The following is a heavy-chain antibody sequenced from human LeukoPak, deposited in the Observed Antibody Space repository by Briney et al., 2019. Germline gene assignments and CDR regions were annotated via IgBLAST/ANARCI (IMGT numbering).Heavy chain of an antibody. D-gene: IGHD3-3*01. CDR3: ARSVRDFWSGYNFDY. CDR2: IYPGDSDT. V-gene: IGHV5-51*01. CDR1: GYSFTSYW. Sequence: GESLKISCKGSGYSFTSYWIGWVRQMPGKGLEWMGIIYPGDSDTRYSPSFQGQVTISADKSISTAYLQWSSLKASDTAMYYCARSVRDFWSGYNFDYWGQGTLVTVSS. J-gene: IGHJ4*02.